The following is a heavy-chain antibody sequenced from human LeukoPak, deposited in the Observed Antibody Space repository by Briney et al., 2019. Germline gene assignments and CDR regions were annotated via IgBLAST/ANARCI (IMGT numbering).Heavy chain of an antibody. Sequence: SETLSPTCTVSGGSISSYYWSWIRQPAGKGLEWIGRVYTTGSTNYNPSLKSRVTMSVDTSKNQFSLKLSSVTAADTAVYYCARGWIDGLDYWGQGTLVTVSS. D-gene: IGHD2-2*03. CDR3: ARGWIDGLDY. CDR2: VYTTGST. CDR1: GGSISSYY. V-gene: IGHV4-4*07. J-gene: IGHJ4*02.